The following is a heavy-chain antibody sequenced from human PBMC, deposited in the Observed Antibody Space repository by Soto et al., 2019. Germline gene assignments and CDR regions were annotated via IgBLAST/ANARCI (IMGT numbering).Heavy chain of an antibody. CDR3: ARDSDTSGYYSIFDS. J-gene: IGHJ4*02. D-gene: IGHD3-22*01. CDR1: GFTFSTYG. CDR2: IWSDGRNK. Sequence: QVQLVESGGGVVQPGRSLRLSCAASGFTFSTYGIHWVRQAPGKGLEWVSVIWSDGRNKYYADSVKGRFTISRDNSKNTVYLERNSLRAEDTAVYYCARDSDTSGYYSIFDSWGQGPLVTVSS. V-gene: IGHV3-33*01.